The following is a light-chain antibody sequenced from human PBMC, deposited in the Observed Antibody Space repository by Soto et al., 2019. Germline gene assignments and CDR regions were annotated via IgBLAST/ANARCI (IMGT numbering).Light chain of an antibody. J-gene: IGLJ1*01. V-gene: IGLV1-44*01. CDR2: GNN. CDR1: SSNIGRNS. Sequence: SVLTQAPSVSGTPGQRVTITCSGSSSNIGRNSVNWYQHLPGTAPTLLTHGNNHRPSGVPDRFSGSKSGTSASLAISGLQPEDEADYCCAAWDDSLNEYGFGDGTKV. CDR3: AAWDDSLNEYG.